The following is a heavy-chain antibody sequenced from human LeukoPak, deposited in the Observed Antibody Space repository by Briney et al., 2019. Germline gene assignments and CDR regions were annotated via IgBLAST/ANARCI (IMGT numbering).Heavy chain of an antibody. D-gene: IGHD4-11*01. CDR1: GFTFINFD. V-gene: IGHV3-30*02. CDR3: AKLCAGSNDAFDI. CDR2: IRYDGSNK. Sequence: PGGSLRLSCAASGFTFINFDMYWVRQAPGKGLEWVAFIRYDGSNKYYADSVKGRFTISRDNSKNTLYLQMNSLRAEDTAVYYCAKLCAGSNDAFDIWGQGTMVTVSS. J-gene: IGHJ3*02.